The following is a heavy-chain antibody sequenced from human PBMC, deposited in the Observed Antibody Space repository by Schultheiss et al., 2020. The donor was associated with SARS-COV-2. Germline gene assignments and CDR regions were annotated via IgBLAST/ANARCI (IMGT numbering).Heavy chain of an antibody. CDR2: IYDSGST. CDR1: GGSVSSGSYY. CDR3: GRGYYDFWSGYWGTVDV. Sequence: SQTLSLTCTVSGGSVSSGSYYWSWIRQPPGKGLEWIGYIYDSGSTNYNASLKSRVTISVDTSKNHFSLKLSSLTAADTAFYYCGRGYYDFWSGYWGTVDVWGQGTTVTVSS. J-gene: IGHJ6*02. D-gene: IGHD3-3*01. V-gene: IGHV4-61*03.